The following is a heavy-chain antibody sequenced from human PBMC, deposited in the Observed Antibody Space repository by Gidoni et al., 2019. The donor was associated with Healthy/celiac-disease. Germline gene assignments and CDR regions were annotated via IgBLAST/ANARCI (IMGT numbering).Heavy chain of an antibody. D-gene: IGHD3-22*01. Sequence: QVQLVQSGAEVKKPGASVKVSCKASGYTFTSYYMHWVRQAPGQGLEWMGIINPSGGSTSYAQKFQGRVTMTMDTSTSTVYMELSSLRSEDTAVYYCARDARYDSSGYYISLDYWGQGTLVTGSS. CDR3: ARDARYDSSGYYISLDY. V-gene: IGHV1-46*01. CDR1: GYTFTSYY. J-gene: IGHJ4*02. CDR2: INPSGGST.